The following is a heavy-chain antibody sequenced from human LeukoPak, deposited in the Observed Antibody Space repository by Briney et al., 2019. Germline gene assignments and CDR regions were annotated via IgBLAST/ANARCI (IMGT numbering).Heavy chain of an antibody. CDR1: GFTFDDYG. CDR3: ARDNSQVGATWGNFDY. J-gene: IGHJ4*02. Sequence: PGGSLRLSCAASGFTFDDYGMSWVRQAPGKGLEWVSGINWNGGSTGYADSVKGRFTISRDNAKNSLYLQMNSLRAEDTAVYYCARDNSQVGATWGNFDYWGQGTLVTVSS. V-gene: IGHV3-20*04. D-gene: IGHD1-26*01. CDR2: INWNGGST.